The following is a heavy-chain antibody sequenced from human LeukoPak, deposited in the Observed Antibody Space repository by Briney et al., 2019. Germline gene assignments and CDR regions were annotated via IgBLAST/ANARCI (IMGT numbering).Heavy chain of an antibody. V-gene: IGHV3-48*03. CDR2: SSNSDSTI. J-gene: IGHJ4*02. CDR1: GFTFSSYE. D-gene: IGHD1-26*01. CDR3: VREGDYYFDY. Sequence: GGSLRLSCAAAGFTFSSYEMHWVRQAPGKGLEWVSYSSNSDSTIYYADSVKGRLTISRDNAKNSLYLQMNSLRAEDTAVYYCVREGDYYFDYWGQGTLVTVSS.